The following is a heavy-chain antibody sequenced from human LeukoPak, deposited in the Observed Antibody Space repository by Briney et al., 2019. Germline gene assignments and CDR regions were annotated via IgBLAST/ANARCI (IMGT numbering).Heavy chain of an antibody. CDR1: GGTFSSYA. Sequence: ASVKVSCKASGGTFSSYAISWVRQAPGQGLEWMGGIIPIFGTANYAQKFQGRVTITADKSTSTAYMELSSLRSEDTAVYYCARDRGPLLFGIAAYYDFWSGFYDYWGQGTLVTVSS. J-gene: IGHJ4*02. CDR2: IIPIFGTA. CDR3: ARDRGPLLFGIAAYYDFWSGFYDY. D-gene: IGHD3-3*01. V-gene: IGHV1-69*06.